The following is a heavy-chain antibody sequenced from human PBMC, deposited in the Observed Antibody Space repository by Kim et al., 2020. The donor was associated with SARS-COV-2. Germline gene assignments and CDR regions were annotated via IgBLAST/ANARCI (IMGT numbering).Heavy chain of an antibody. CDR2: TNPNTVDT. CDR1: GYTFIGYY. J-gene: IGHJ3*01. CDR3: AKVGYRTGWGAFEV. V-gene: IGHV1-2*06. Sequence: ASVKVSCKASGYTFIGYYLHWVRQAPGQGLEWMGRTNPNTVDTNFAQKFQGRVTMTRDTSISTAYMELTSLRYDDTAVYYCAKVGYRTGWGAFEVWGQGTRVTVSS. D-gene: IGHD6-19*01.